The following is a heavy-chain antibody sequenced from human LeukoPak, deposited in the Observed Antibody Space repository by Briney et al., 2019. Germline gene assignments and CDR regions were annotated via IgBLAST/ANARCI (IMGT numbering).Heavy chain of an antibody. V-gene: IGHV3-23*01. Sequence: GGSLRLSCAASGFTFSSYAMTWVRQAPGKGLEWVSSISGSGGSIYHAGSVKGRFTISRDNSKNTLYLQMNSLRAEDTALYYCAKDTRGSSPRGFDPWGQGTLVTVSS. D-gene: IGHD1-26*01. CDR1: GFTFSSYA. CDR3: AKDTRGSSPRGFDP. CDR2: ISGSGGSI. J-gene: IGHJ5*02.